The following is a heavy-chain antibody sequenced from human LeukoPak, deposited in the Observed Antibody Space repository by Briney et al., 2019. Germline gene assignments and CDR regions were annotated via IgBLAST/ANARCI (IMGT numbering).Heavy chain of an antibody. CDR2: IYTSGST. CDR3: ASEARGYYGSGNLVLQPLYYFDY. V-gene: IGHV4-4*07. J-gene: IGHJ4*02. CDR1: DTSISTYY. D-gene: IGHD3-10*01. Sequence: SETLSLTCTVSDTSISTYYWSWIRQPAGKGLEWIGRIYTSGSTNYNPSLKSRVTMSVDTSKNQFSLKLSSVTAADTAVYYRASEARGYYGSGNLVLQPLYYFDYWGQGTLVTVSS.